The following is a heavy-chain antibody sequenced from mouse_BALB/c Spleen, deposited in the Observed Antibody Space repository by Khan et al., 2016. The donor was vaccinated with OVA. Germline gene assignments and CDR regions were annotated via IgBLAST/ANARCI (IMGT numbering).Heavy chain of an antibody. CDR1: GFTFSTYT. V-gene: IGHV5-6-4*01. J-gene: IGHJ1*01. CDR3: TRDGNYAHWYFDV. CDR2: VNSGSTYT. D-gene: IGHD2-1*01. Sequence: VELVESGGGLVKPGGSLKLSCAASGFTFSTYTMSWVRQAPEQRLEWVATVNSGSTYTYYPDSVKGRFTISRDNAKNTLYLQMSSLKSEDTALYYSTRDGNYAHWYFDVWGAGTTGTVAS.